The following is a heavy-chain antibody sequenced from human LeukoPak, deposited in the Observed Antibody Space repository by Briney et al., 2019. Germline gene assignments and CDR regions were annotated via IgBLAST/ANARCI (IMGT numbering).Heavy chain of an antibody. J-gene: IGHJ4*02. CDR3: ARDLLLDY. Sequence: GGSLRLSCAASGFTFSSYAMSWVRQAPGKGLEWVSVIYSGGSTYYADSVKGRFTISRDNSKNTLYLQMNSLRAEDTAVYYCARDLLLDYWGQGTLVTVSS. CDR2: IYSGGST. CDR1: GFTFSSYA. V-gene: IGHV3-66*02.